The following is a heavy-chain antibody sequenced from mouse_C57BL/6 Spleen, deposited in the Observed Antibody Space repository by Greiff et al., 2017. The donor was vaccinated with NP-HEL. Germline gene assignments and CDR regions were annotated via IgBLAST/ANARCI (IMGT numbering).Heavy chain of an antibody. V-gene: IGHV5-9-1*02. D-gene: IGHD3-2*02. Sequence: EVQLVESGEGLVKPGGSLKLSCAASGFTFSSYAMSWVRQTPEKRLEWVAYISSGGDYIYYADTLKGRFTISRDNARNTLYMQMSSLKSEDTAMYYCTSRLDSSGRFAYWGQGTLVTVSA. J-gene: IGHJ3*01. CDR2: ISSGGDYI. CDR3: TSRLDSSGRFAY. CDR1: GFTFSSYA.